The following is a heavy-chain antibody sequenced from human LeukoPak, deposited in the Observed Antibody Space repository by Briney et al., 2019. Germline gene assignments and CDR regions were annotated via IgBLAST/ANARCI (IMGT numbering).Heavy chain of an antibody. CDR3: ARRRTQSPLDY. CDR1: GGSFSGYY. D-gene: IGHD1-7*01. CDR2: INHSGST. V-gene: IGHV4-34*01. J-gene: IGHJ4*02. Sequence: SETLSLTCAVYGGSFSGYYWSWIRQPPGKGLEWIGEINHSGSTNYNPSLRSRVTISVDTSKNQFSLRLSSVTAADTAVYYCARRRTQSPLDYWGQGTLVTVSS.